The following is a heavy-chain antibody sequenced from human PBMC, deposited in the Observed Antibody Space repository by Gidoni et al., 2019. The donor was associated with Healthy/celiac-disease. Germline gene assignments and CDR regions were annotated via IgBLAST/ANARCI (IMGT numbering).Heavy chain of an antibody. CDR2: ISWNSGSI. CDR1: GFTFDDYA. Sequence: EVQLVESGGGLVQPGRSLRLSCAASGFTFDDYAMHWVRQAPGKGLEWVSGISWNSGSIGYADSVKGRFTISRDNAKNSLYLQMNSLRAEDTALYYCAKAERGYGDYEGYYFDYWGQGTLVTVSS. D-gene: IGHD4-17*01. CDR3: AKAERGYGDYEGYYFDY. V-gene: IGHV3-9*01. J-gene: IGHJ4*02.